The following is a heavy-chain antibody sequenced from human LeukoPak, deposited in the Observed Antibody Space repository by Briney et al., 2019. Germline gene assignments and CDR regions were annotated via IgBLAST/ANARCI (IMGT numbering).Heavy chain of an antibody. J-gene: IGHJ6*03. Sequence: GASVKVSCKASGYTFTSYGISWVRQAPGQGLEWMGWINPNSGGTNYAQKFQGRVTMTRDTSISTAYMELSRLRSDDTAVYYCARDLRMTPYYYYYMDVWGKGTTVTVSS. CDR3: ARDLRMTPYYYYYMDV. V-gene: IGHV1-2*02. CDR2: INPNSGGT. CDR1: GYTFTSYG. D-gene: IGHD2/OR15-2a*01.